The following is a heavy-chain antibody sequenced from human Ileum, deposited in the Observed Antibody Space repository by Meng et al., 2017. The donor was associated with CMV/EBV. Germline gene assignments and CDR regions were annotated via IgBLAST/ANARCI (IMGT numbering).Heavy chain of an antibody. D-gene: IGHD6-19*01. V-gene: IGHV4-39*07. CDR3: ARGAGWFDP. CDR1: GGPISSGIYY. CDR2: IYSSGTT. J-gene: IGHJ5*02. Sequence: QLQLQESGPGLVKPSETLSLICRVSGGPISSGIYYWGWIRQPPGKGLEWIGSIYSSGTTFHNSSLKSRVSISVDTSKNQFSLTLNSVTAADTAVYYCARGAGWFDPWGQGTLVTVSS.